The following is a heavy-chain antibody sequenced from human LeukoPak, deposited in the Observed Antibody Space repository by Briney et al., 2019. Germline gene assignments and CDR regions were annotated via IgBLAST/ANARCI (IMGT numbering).Heavy chain of an antibody. CDR1: GFTVSSNY. J-gene: IGHJ6*02. CDR3: AKEPAAAKGMDV. V-gene: IGHV3-53*01. CDR2: IYSGGST. D-gene: IGHD6-13*01. Sequence: GGSLRLSCAASGFTVSSNYMSWVRQAPGKGLEWVSIIYSGGSTYYADSVKGRFTISRDNSKNTLYLQMNSLRAEDTAVYYCAKEPAAAKGMDVWGQGTTVTVSS.